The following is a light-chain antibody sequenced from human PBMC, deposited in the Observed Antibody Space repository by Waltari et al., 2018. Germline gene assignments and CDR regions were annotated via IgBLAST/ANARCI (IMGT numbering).Light chain of an antibody. Sequence: EIVMTQSPDDLAVSLGERATINCKSSQSVLYISNNRNYLTWYQQKPGQPPKLLIYWASTRESGVPDRFSGSGSGTDFTLTISSLQAEDVAVYYCQQYYSTPTFGQGTKVEIK. CDR2: WAS. V-gene: IGKV4-1*01. CDR1: QSVLYISNNRNY. CDR3: QQYYSTPT. J-gene: IGKJ1*01.